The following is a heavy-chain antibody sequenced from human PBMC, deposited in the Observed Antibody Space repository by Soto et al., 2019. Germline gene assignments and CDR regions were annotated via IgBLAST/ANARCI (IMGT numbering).Heavy chain of an antibody. V-gene: IGHV3-30-3*01. Sequence: LRLSCAAAGFTFSSYAMRWVRQAPGKGLEWVAVISYDGSNKYYADSVKGRFTISRDNSKNTLYLQMNSLRSEDTAVYYCARDLAVTTSGWFDPWGQGTLVTVSS. D-gene: IGHD4-17*01. CDR3: ARDLAVTTSGWFDP. CDR1: GFTFSSYA. CDR2: ISYDGSNK. J-gene: IGHJ5*02.